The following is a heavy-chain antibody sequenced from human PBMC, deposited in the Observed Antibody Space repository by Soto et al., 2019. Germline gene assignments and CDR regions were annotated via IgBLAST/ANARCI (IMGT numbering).Heavy chain of an antibody. D-gene: IGHD1-26*01. Sequence: QVQLVQSGAELEKPGASVKVSCKASGYTFNTYYIHWVRQAPGRGLEWMGLINPNGGSTIYEKKLQGRVTLTRDASTSTVHMELSSLTSDDTAVYYCARVGLVGAVAAFDYWGQRTLVT. CDR3: ARVGLVGAVAAFDY. CDR2: INPNGGST. V-gene: IGHV1-46*02. J-gene: IGHJ4*02. CDR1: GYTFNTYY.